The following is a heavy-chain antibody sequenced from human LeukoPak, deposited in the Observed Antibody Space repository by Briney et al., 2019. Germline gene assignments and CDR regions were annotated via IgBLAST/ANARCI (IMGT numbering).Heavy chain of an antibody. V-gene: IGHV3-23*01. D-gene: IGHD2-15*01. Sequence: GGSLRLSCAASGFTFSIYGMNWVRQAPGKRLEWVSGISPGGEITYYADSVKGRFTISRDNSKNTVSLQMNSLRAEDTAIYYCAKNGDRGAYCTGGTCYPYFYYYMDVWGKGTTVTI. J-gene: IGHJ6*03. CDR3: AKNGDRGAYCTGGTCYPYFYYYMDV. CDR1: GFTFSIYG. CDR2: ISPGGEIT.